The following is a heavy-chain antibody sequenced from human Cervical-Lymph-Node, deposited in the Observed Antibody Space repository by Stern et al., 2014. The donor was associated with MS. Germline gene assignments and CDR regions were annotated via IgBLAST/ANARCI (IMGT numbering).Heavy chain of an antibody. J-gene: IGHJ6*02. D-gene: IGHD5-12*01. CDR3: ARPWGIAATTGTHYYYYGMDV. CDR1: GDTFRNYA. Sequence: VQLVESGAEVKKPGSSVKVSCKTSGDTFRNYAISWVRQAPGQGLEWMGGIIPIFGTTNDAQEFQGRVTLTADTSTTTAYMELSSLTYGDTAVYFCARPWGIAATTGTHYYYYGMDVWGQGTTVTVAS. V-gene: IGHV1-69*06. CDR2: IIPIFGTT.